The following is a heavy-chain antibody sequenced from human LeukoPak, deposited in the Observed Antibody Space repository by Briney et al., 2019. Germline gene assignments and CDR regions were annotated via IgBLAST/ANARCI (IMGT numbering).Heavy chain of an antibody. CDR1: GFTVSSNY. V-gene: IGHV3-66*01. CDR3: ARGGIWGHAFDI. CDR2: IYSDSTT. Sequence: PGGSLRLSCAASGFTVSSNYMSWARQAPGKGLEWVSIIYSDSTTDYADSVKGGFTISRDSSKNSLYLQLNSLRAEDTAVYYCARGGIWGHAFDIWGQGTVVTVSS. J-gene: IGHJ3*02. D-gene: IGHD2-15*01.